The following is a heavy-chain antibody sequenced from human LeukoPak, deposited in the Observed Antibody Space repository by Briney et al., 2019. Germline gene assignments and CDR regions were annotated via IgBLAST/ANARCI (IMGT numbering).Heavy chain of an antibody. J-gene: IGHJ5*02. CDR1: GLTFSTSA. D-gene: IGHD1-26*01. CDR2: IVTKDTFYAP. Sequence: PGRSRRLSCAPSGLTFSTSAIHWVRQSSGKWMEWVGSIVTKDTFYAPTSAASVTGRFTSSRDDSKNSAYLQMNSLNAEDVALYYCARDSGTYNWLDPWGQGTLVTVSS. CDR3: ARDSGTYNWLDP. V-gene: IGHV3-73*01.